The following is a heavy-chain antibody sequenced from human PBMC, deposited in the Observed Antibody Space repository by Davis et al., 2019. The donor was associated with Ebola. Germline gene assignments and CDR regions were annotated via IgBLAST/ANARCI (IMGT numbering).Heavy chain of an antibody. Sequence: GGSLRLSCEVSGFPFSAYFMDWVRLTPGTGLEWVGLSRNQENHYNTEYAASVRGRFTISRDDSKKSMYLQMNSLRTEDTAVYYCVTENWYRFESWGQGTLVTVSS. V-gene: IGHV3-72*01. J-gene: IGHJ4*02. D-gene: IGHD1/OR15-1a*01. CDR2: SRNQENHYNT. CDR1: GFPFSAYF. CDR3: VTENWYRFES.